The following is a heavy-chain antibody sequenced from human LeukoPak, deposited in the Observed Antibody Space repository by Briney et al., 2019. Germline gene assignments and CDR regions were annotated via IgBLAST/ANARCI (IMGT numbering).Heavy chain of an antibody. CDR3: ARSTGPSVVAAKSFFDY. CDR1: GYSISSGYY. D-gene: IGHD2-15*01. Sequence: PSETLSLTCAVSGYSISSGYYWGWIRQPTGKGLEWIGCIYHSGSTYYNPSLKSRVTISVDTSKNQFSLKLSSVTAADTAVYYCARSTGPSVVAAKSFFDYWGEGTLVTVSS. J-gene: IGHJ4*02. CDR2: IYHSGST. V-gene: IGHV4-38-2*01.